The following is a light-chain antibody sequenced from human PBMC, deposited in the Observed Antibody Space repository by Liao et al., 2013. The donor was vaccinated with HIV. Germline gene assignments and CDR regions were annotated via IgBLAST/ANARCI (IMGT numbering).Light chain of an antibody. J-gene: IGLJ1*01. CDR1: VLAKKY. V-gene: IGLV3-1*01. CDR2: QDS. Sequence: SYELTQPSSVSVSPGQTARITCSGDVLAKKYACWYQQKPGQSPVLVIYQDSKRPSGIPERFSGSNSGNTATLTISGTQAMDEADYYCQAWDSSTFNYVFGTGTKVTVL. CDR3: QAWDSSTFNYV.